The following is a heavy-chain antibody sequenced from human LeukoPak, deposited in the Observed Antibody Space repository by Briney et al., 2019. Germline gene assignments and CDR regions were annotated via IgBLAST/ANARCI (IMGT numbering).Heavy chain of an antibody. Sequence: GESLRLSCAASGFTFSSYNMNWVRQAPGKGLEWVSYISPSSTRIDYAASVRGRFTISRDNAKSSLYLQVNSLRAEDTAVYYCAKAPGGYSYGYSDYWGQGTLVTVSS. CDR2: ISPSSTRI. J-gene: IGHJ4*02. V-gene: IGHV3-48*04. D-gene: IGHD5-18*01. CDR1: GFTFSSYN. CDR3: AKAPGGYSYGYSDY.